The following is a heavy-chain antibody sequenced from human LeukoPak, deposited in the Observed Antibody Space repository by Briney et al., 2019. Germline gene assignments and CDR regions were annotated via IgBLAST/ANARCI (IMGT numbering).Heavy chain of an antibody. D-gene: IGHD5-24*01. Sequence: GGSVRLSCAASGLKFSSYGMHWVRQAPGKGLEWVAFIQFDGSNKYYADSLKGRFTISRDNSKNTLYLQMNRLRTEDTAVYYCAKDGLKLQKCYFDYWGQGTLVTVSS. CDR3: AKDGLKLQKCYFDY. CDR2: IQFDGSNK. V-gene: IGHV3-30*02. J-gene: IGHJ4*02. CDR1: GLKFSSYG.